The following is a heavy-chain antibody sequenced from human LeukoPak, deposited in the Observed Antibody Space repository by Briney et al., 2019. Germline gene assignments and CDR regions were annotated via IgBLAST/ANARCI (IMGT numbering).Heavy chain of an antibody. J-gene: IGHJ6*02. Sequence: ASVKVSCKASGYTFTSYDINWVRQATGQGLEWMGWMNPNSGNTGYAQKFQGRVTMTRNTSISTAYMELSSLRSEDTAVYYCARAARGILTGLYYYYGMDVWGQGTTVTVSS. CDR1: GYTFTSYD. CDR3: ARAARGILTGLYYYYGMDV. D-gene: IGHD3-9*01. CDR2: MNPNSGNT. V-gene: IGHV1-8*01.